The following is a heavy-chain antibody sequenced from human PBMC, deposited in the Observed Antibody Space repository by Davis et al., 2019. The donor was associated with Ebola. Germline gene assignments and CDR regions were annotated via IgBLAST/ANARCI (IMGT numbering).Heavy chain of an antibody. J-gene: IGHJ4*02. CDR2: IWYDGDNK. D-gene: IGHD5-24*01. Sequence: GESLKISCAASGFTFSSYSMNWIRQAPGKGLEWVAVIWYDGDNKNYADSVKGRFTISRDNSKHAVYLQMSSLRVEDTAMYFCAKLNQELATISWNWGQGTLVTVSS. CDR3: AKLNQELATISWN. V-gene: IGHV3-33*08. CDR1: GFTFSSYS.